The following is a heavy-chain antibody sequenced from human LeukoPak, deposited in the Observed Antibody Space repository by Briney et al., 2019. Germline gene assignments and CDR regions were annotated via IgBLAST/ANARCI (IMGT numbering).Heavy chain of an antibody. CDR1: GYTFTSYG. CDR2: ICAYNGNT. V-gene: IGHV1-18*01. D-gene: IGHD1-26*01. J-gene: IGHJ4*02. Sequence: AAVKVSCKASGYTFTSYGISGVRQGPGQGLGWMGWICAYNGNTNYAQKLQGSVTMTTDTSTTTAYMELRGLRSDDTAVYYCARDPKTLSGSYYYDYFDYWGQGTLVTVSS. CDR3: ARDPKTLSGSYYYDYFDY.